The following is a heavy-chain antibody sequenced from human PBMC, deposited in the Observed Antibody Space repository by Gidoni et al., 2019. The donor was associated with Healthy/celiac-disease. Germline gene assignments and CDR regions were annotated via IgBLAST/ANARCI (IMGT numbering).Heavy chain of an antibody. D-gene: IGHD3-10*01. J-gene: IGHJ4*02. CDR3: ARRYFGSGSYPFDN. V-gene: IGHV4-4*02. Sequence: QVQLQESGPGLVKPSGTLSLTCAVSGDAINTNNWWSWVRQPPGKGLEWIGEIYHSGSTHSNASLKSRVTISVDKSKNQFSLKLSSVTAADTAVYYCARRYFGSGSYPFDNWGQGTLVTVSS. CDR2: IYHSGST. CDR1: GDAINTNNW.